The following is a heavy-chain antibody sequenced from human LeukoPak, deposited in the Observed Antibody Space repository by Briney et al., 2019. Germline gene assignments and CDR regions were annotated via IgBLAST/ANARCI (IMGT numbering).Heavy chain of an antibody. V-gene: IGHV3-66*01. Sequence: PGGSLRLSCAASGFTFITYNMNWVRQAPGKGLEWVSVIYSGGSTYYAGSVKGRFTISRDNSKNTLYLQMNSLRAEDTAVYYCARDLDSSGPYYYYYYGMDVWGQGTTVTVSS. CDR1: GFTFITYN. J-gene: IGHJ6*02. CDR3: ARDLDSSGPYYYYYYGMDV. D-gene: IGHD3-22*01. CDR2: IYSGGST.